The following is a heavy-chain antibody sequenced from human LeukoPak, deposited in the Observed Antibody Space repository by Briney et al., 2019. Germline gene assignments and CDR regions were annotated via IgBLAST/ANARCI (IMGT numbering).Heavy chain of an antibody. J-gene: IGHJ4*02. CDR3: ARGYSNGWYHDY. CDR1: GYSFTRNA. D-gene: IGHD6-19*01. CDR2: IDSDKGST. Sequence: ASVKVSCKSSGYSFTRNAIHWVRQARGQRLEWMGWIDSDKGSTRYSQEFTGRATFTRDTSASTVYMELSSLSSEDMAIYYCARGYSNGWYHDYWGQGTPVIVSS. V-gene: IGHV1-3*03.